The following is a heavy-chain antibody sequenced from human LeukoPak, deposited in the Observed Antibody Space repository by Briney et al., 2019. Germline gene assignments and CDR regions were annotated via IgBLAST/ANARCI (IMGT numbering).Heavy chain of an antibody. D-gene: IGHD6-13*01. CDR1: GYTFTGYY. CDR3: ARGTGYSSFDY. Sequence: ASVKVSCKASGYTFTGYYMHWVRQAPGQGLEWMGWINPNSGGTNYAQKFQGRVTMTRDTSISTAYLQWSSLKASDTAMYYCARGTGYSSFDYWGQGTLVTVSS. J-gene: IGHJ4*02. V-gene: IGHV1-2*02. CDR2: INPNSGGT.